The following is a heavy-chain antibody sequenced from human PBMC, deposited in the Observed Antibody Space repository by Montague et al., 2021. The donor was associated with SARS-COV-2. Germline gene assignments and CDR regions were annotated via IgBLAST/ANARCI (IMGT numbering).Heavy chain of an antibody. J-gene: IGHJ6*02. CDR3: SRGRRVLLWFGEFLLGGDYYGMDV. CDR2: INHNGST. Sequence: SETLSLTCAVYGGSFSGYYWSWSSRPPGKGLEWRGEINHNGSTNXNPSSKSRVTISADTAKNQFFPKLSSVNAADTAVYYCSRGRRVLLWFGEFLLGGDYYGMDVWGQGATVTVSS. D-gene: IGHD3-10*01. CDR1: GGSFSGYY. V-gene: IGHV4-34*01.